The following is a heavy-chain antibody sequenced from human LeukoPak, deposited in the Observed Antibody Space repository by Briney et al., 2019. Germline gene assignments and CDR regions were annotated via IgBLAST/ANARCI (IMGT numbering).Heavy chain of an antibody. CDR1: GFIVSNYW. V-gene: IGHV3-7*01. D-gene: IGHD6-13*01. CDR2: IKQDGSEK. CDR3: ARVRGVAAAPLGYYFDY. J-gene: IGHJ4*02. Sequence: PGGSLRLSCAASGFIVSNYWMSWVRQAPGKGLEWVANIKQDGSEKYYVDSVKGRFTISRDNAKNSLYLQMNSLRAEDTAVYYCARVRGVAAAPLGYYFDYWGQGTLVTVSS.